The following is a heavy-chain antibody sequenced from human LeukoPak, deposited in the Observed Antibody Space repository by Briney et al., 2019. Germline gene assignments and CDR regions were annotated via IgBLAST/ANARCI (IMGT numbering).Heavy chain of an antibody. Sequence: PGGSLRLSCAASGFTFSSYGIHWVRQAPGKGLEWVAVISYDGSNKYYADSVKGRFTISRDNAKNTLYLQMNSLRADDTAVYYCARGYYSSCGYWGQGTLVTVSS. CDR3: ARGYYSSCGY. V-gene: IGHV3-30*03. D-gene: IGHD6-13*01. CDR1: GFTFSSYG. J-gene: IGHJ4*02. CDR2: ISYDGSNK.